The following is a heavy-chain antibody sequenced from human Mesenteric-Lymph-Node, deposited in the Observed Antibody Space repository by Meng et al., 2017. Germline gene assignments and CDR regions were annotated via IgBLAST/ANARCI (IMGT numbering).Heavy chain of an antibody. J-gene: IGHJ3*02. Sequence: GSLRLSCAVSGGSISSSNWWSWVRQPPGKGLEWIGEIYHSGSTNYNPSLKSRVTISVDKSKNQFSLKLSSVTAADTAVYYCASWGVVGATAQRRYAFDIWGQGTMVTVSS. CDR3: ASWGVVGATAQRRYAFDI. CDR2: IYHSGST. CDR1: GGSISSSNW. D-gene: IGHD1-26*01. V-gene: IGHV4-4*02.